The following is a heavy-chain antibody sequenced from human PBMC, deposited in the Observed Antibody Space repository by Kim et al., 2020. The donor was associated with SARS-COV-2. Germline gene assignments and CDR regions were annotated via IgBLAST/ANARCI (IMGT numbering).Heavy chain of an antibody. CDR3: AKDPIAYNGIYIAFDH. V-gene: IGHV3-23*01. Sequence: GGSLRLSCAASGFTFRTYAMSWVRPAPGKGLEWISSIGGDGGDPQYADSMKGRFTISRDNSKEILYLQMNSLSVEDTAVYHCAKDPIAYNGIYIAFDHWG. CDR2: IGGDGGDP. J-gene: IGHJ4*01. CDR1: GFTFRTYA. D-gene: IGHD1-1*01.